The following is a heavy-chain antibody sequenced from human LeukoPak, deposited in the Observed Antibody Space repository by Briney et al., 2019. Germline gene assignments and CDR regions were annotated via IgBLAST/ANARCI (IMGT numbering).Heavy chain of an antibody. V-gene: IGHV1-18*01. CDR3: ARGGYCSSTSCYTRENYYYYYGMDV. CDR1: GYTFTSYD. Sequence: ASVKVSCKASGYTFTSYDINWVRQATGQGLEWMGWISAYNGNTNYAQKLQGRVTMTTDTSTSTAYMELRSLRSDDTAVYYCARGGYCSSTSCYTRENYYYYYGMDVWGQGTTVTVSS. CDR2: ISAYNGNT. D-gene: IGHD2-2*02. J-gene: IGHJ6*02.